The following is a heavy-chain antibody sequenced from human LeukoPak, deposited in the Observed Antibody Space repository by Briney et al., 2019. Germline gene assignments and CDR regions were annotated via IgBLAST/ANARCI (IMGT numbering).Heavy chain of an antibody. D-gene: IGHD1-26*01. CDR2: IYYSGST. V-gene: IGHV4-39*07. Sequence: PSETLSLTCTVSGGSISSSSYYWGWIRQAPGKGLEWIGSIYYSGSTYYNPSLKSRVTISVDTSKNQFSLKLSSVTAADTAVYYCARVNSGSFQFDYWGQGALVTVSS. CDR1: GGSISSSSYY. J-gene: IGHJ4*02. CDR3: ARVNSGSFQFDY.